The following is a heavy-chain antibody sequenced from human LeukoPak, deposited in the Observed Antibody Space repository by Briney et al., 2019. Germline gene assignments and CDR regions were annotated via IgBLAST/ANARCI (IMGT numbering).Heavy chain of an antibody. CDR1: GFTFSSYS. D-gene: IGHD2-2*01. CDR2: ISSSSSYI. V-gene: IGHV3-21*01. CDR3: ARDGRGVPAASGMDV. J-gene: IGHJ6*02. Sequence: GGSLRLSCAASGFTFSSYSMNWVRQAPGKGLEWVSYISSSSSYIYYADSEKGRFTISRDNAKNSLYLQVNSLRAEDTAVYYCARDGRGVPAASGMDVWGQGTTVTVSS.